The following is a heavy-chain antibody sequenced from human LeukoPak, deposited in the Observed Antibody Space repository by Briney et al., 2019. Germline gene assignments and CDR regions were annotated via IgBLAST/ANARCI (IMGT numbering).Heavy chain of an antibody. Sequence: SETLSLTCTVSGASISSYYWSWIRQPAGKALEWIGRIYVTGSTTYNPSLESRVTMSLDTSKNHFSLKLRSVTAADTAVYYCARIGYSFRDDFWGQGTLVTVSS. CDR1: GASISSYY. CDR2: IYVTGST. D-gene: IGHD5-18*01. J-gene: IGHJ4*02. V-gene: IGHV4-4*07. CDR3: ARIGYSFRDDF.